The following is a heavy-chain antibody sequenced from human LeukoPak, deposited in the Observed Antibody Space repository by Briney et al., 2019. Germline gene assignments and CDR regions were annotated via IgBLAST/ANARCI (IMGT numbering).Heavy chain of an antibody. CDR3: ARGGLSSSWYLGNHYYYYMDV. CDR1: GYTFTGYY. D-gene: IGHD6-13*01. V-gene: IGHV1-2*02. Sequence: ASVKVSCKASGYTFTGYYMHWVRQAPGQGLEWMGWINPNSGGTNYAQKFQGRVTVTRDTSISTAYMELSRLRSDDTAVYYCARGGLSSSWYLGNHYYYYMDVWGKGTTVTVSS. J-gene: IGHJ6*03. CDR2: INPNSGGT.